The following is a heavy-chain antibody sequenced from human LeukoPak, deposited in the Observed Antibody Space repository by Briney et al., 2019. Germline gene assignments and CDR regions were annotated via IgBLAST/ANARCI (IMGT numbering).Heavy chain of an antibody. CDR2: IKSDGSDT. D-gene: IGHD3/OR15-3a*01. J-gene: IGHJ4*02. CDR1: GFTFSTYW. CDR3: ARGFWTGVEY. Sequence: GGSLRLSCAASGFTFSTYWMHWVRQAPGEGLVWVSRIKSDGSDTSYADSVKGRFTISRDNAKNTLYLQMNSLRAEDTAVYYCARGFWTGVEYWGQGTPVTVSS. V-gene: IGHV3-74*01.